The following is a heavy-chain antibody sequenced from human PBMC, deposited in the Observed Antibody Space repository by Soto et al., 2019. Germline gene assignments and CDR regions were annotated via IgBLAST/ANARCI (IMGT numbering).Heavy chain of an antibody. D-gene: IGHD3-16*02. Sequence: VKVSCKASGYTFTSYAMHWVRQAPGQRLEWMGWINAGNGNTKYSQKFQGRVTITRDTSASTAYMELSSLRSEDTAVYYCARENMITFGGVIEANWFDPWGQGTLVTVSS. CDR1: GYTFTSYA. J-gene: IGHJ5*02. CDR3: ARENMITFGGVIEANWFDP. V-gene: IGHV1-3*01. CDR2: INAGNGNT.